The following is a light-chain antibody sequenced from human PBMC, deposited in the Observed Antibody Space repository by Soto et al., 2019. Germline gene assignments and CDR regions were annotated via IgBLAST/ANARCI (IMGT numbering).Light chain of an antibody. CDR2: DAS. J-gene: IGKJ1*01. CDR1: QSISSW. V-gene: IGKV1-5*01. Sequence: DIQMTESPSTLSASVGDRVTITCRASQSISSWLAWYQQKPGKAPKLLIYDASSLESGVPSRFSGSGSGTEFNLTISSLQPEDFATYYCQQYNSFIWTFGQGTKVDI. CDR3: QQYNSFIWT.